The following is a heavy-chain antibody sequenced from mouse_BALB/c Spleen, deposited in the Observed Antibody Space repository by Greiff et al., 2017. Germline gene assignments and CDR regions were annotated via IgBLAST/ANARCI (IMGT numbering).Heavy chain of an antibody. V-gene: IGHV5-4*02. Sequence: EVMLVESGGGLVKPGGSLKLSCAASGFTFSDYYMYWVRQTPEKRLEWVATISDGGSYTYYPDSVKGRFTISRDNAKNNLYLQMSSLKSEDTAMYYCARQGSRSAMDYWGQGTSVTVSS. D-gene: IGHD1-1*01. CDR1: GFTFSDYY. CDR2: ISDGGSYT. J-gene: IGHJ4*01. CDR3: ARQGSRSAMDY.